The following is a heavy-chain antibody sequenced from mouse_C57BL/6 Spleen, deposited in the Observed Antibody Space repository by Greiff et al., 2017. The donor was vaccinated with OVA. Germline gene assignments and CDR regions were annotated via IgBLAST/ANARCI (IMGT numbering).Heavy chain of an antibody. CDR2: INTNNGGT. CDR3: ARRIYSSSSSAMDY. CDR1: GYTFTDYN. Sequence: EVQLQQSGPELVKPGASVKIPCKASGYTFTDYNMDWVKQSHGKSLEWIGDINTNNGGTIYKQKLKGKATLTVAKSYSTAYMAHCRLTSEYTAVYYCARRIYSSSSSAMDYWGQGTSVTVAS. D-gene: IGHD1-1*01. J-gene: IGHJ4*01. V-gene: IGHV1-18*01.